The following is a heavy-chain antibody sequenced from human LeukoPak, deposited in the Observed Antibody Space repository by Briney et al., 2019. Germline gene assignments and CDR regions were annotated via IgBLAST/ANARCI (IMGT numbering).Heavy chain of an antibody. CDR3: AVGGARNWFDP. V-gene: IGHV4-34*01. Sequence: SETLSLTCAVYGGSFSGYYWSWIRQPPGKGLEWIGEVNHSGSTNYNPSLKSRVTISVDTSKNQFSLKLSSVTAADTAVYYCAVGGARNWFDPWGQGTLVTVSS. CDR2: VNHSGST. J-gene: IGHJ5*02. CDR1: GGSFSGYY.